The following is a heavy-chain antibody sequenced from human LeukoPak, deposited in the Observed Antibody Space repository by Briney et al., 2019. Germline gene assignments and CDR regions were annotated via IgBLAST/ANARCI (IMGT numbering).Heavy chain of an antibody. Sequence: GGSLRLSCAASGFTFSSYWMHWVRQAPGKGLVWVSRISSDGSSTGYADSVKGRSTISRDNAKNTLHLQMNTLREEDTAVYYCARGGPYSASDYWGQGTLVTVSS. J-gene: IGHJ4*02. CDR1: GFTFSSYW. D-gene: IGHD1-26*01. CDR2: ISSDGSST. CDR3: ARGGPYSASDY. V-gene: IGHV3-74*01.